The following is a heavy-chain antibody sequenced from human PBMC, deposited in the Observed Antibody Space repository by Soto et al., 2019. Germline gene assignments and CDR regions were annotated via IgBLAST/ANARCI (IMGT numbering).Heavy chain of an antibody. CDR1: GGSISSYY. V-gene: IGHV4-59*01. Sequence: PSETLSLTCTASGGSISSYYWSWIRQPPGKGLEWIGYIYYSGSTNYNPSLKSRVTISVDTSKNQFSLKLSSVTAADTALYYCARTTAVPNTLRSRYYFDYWGQGMLVTVSS. CDR3: ARTTAVPNTLRSRYYFDY. CDR2: IYYSGST. J-gene: IGHJ4*02. D-gene: IGHD4-17*01.